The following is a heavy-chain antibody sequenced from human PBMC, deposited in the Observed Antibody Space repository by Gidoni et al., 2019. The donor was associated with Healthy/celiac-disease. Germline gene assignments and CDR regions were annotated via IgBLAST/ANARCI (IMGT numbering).Heavy chain of an antibody. CDR3: ARHDYYDSSGHDY. CDR2: IYYSGST. V-gene: IGHV4-59*08. Sequence: QVQLQELGPGLVKPSETLSLTCTVSGGSISSYYLSWIRQPPGKGLEWIGYIYYSGSTNYNPSLKSRVTISVDTSKNQFSLKLSSVTAADTAVYYCARHDYYDSSGHDYWGQGTLVTVSS. D-gene: IGHD3-22*01. J-gene: IGHJ4*02. CDR1: GGSISSYY.